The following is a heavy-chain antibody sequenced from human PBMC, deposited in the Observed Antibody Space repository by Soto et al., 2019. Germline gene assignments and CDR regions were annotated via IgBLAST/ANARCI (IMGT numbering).Heavy chain of an antibody. CDR1: GFTFSSYA. CDR2: ISSNGGST. D-gene: IGHD3-22*01. V-gene: IGHV3-64D*08. Sequence: GGSLRLSCSASGFTFSSYAMHWVRQAPGKGLEYVSAISSNGGSTYYADSVKGRFTISRDNSKNTMYLQMSSLRAEDTAVYYCVKKKTTQTYYYDSSGYYVGPHRGYYFDYWGQGTLVTVSS. CDR3: VKKKTTQTYYYDSSGYYVGPHRGYYFDY. J-gene: IGHJ4*02.